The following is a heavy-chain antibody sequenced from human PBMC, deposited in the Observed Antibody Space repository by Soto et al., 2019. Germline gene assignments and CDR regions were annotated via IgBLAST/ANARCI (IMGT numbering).Heavy chain of an antibody. CDR3: STLDYNYYFDY. D-gene: IGHD4-4*01. CDR2: ISAYNGNT. CDR1: GGTFSSYA. J-gene: IGHJ4*02. Sequence: ASVKVSCKASGGTFSSYALNWVRQAPGQGLEWMGWISAYNGNTNYAQKLQGRVTMTTDTSTSTAYMELRSLRSDDTAVYYCSTLDYNYYFDYWGQGTLVTVSS. V-gene: IGHV1-18*01.